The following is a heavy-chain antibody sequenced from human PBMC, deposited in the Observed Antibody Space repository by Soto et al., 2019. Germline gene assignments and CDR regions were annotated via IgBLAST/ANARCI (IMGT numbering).Heavy chain of an antibody. CDR1: VYTFTGYY. CDR2: INPNSGGT. Sequence: XSLKVSCKASVYTFTGYYMHWVRQAPGQGLEWMGWINPNSGGTNYAQKFQGWVTMTRDTSISTAYMELSRLRSDDTAVYYCARDRVYCGGDCYSTGRFGYYYYGMDVWGQGTTVTVSS. D-gene: IGHD2-21*02. CDR3: ARDRVYCGGDCYSTGRFGYYYYGMDV. V-gene: IGHV1-2*04. J-gene: IGHJ6*02.